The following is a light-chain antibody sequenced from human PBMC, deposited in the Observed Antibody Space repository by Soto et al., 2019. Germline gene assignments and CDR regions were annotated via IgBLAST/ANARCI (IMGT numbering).Light chain of an antibody. CDR1: QSINSW. Sequence: DSQMAQSPSSLSASGGDRVASSCRASQSINSWLAWYQQKPGKAPKLLIYDVSTLASGVPSRFSGSGSGTDFALTISSLQPDDFATYYCQQYSDSSGAFGQGTKVDIK. V-gene: IGKV1-5*01. J-gene: IGKJ1*01. CDR2: DVS. CDR3: QQYSDSSGA.